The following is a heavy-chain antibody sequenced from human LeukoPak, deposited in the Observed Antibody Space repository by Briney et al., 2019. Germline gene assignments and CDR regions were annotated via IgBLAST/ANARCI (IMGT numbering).Heavy chain of an antibody. V-gene: IGHV1-2*06. CDR3: ARGVRITQIGDAFDI. D-gene: IGHD3-10*01. Sequence: ASVKVSCKASGYTLTGYFTGYYMHWVRQAPGQGLEWMGRINPNSGGTNYAQKFQGRVPMTRDTSISTAYMELSRLRSDDTAVYYRARGVRITQIGDAFDIWGQGTMVTVSS. CDR1: GYTLTGYFTGYY. J-gene: IGHJ3*02. CDR2: INPNSGGT.